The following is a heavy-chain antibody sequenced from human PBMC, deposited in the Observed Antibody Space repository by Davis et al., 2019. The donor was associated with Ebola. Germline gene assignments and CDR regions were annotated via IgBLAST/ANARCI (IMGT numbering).Heavy chain of an antibody. Sequence: GESLKISCAASGFTFSSYGMHWVRQVPGKGLEWLAVISYDGNNQQYEDSVKGRFTISRDNSKNTLYLQMNSLRAEDTAVYYCAREKSQVLRFLEWLSDYYGMDVWGQGTTVTVSS. V-gene: IGHV3-33*05. CDR1: GFTFSSYG. J-gene: IGHJ6*02. D-gene: IGHD3-3*01. CDR3: AREKSQVLRFLEWLSDYYGMDV. CDR2: ISYDGNNQ.